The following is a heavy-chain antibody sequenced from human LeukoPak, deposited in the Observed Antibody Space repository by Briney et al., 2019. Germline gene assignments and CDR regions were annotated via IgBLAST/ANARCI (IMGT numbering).Heavy chain of an antibody. CDR3: ASSDYSSSWDY. V-gene: IGHV4-39*07. CDR2: GDYSGGT. D-gene: IGHD6-13*01. Sequence: SETLSLTCTVSGDSFTSVTDYWAWIRQPPGKGLEWIASGDYSGGTYYNPSLESRVAISVDKSKNQFSLKLSSVTAADTAVYYCASSDYSSSWDYWGQGTLVTVSS. J-gene: IGHJ4*02. CDR1: GDSFTSVTDY.